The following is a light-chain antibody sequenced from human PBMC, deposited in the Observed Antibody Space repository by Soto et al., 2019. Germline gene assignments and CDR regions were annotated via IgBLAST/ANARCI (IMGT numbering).Light chain of an antibody. CDR1: SGDVGGYTY. CDR2: EVS. CDR3: CSSGGSNGFVV. Sequence: QSVLTQPPSASESPGQSVTISCTGVSGDVGGYTYVSWYQHYPGKAPKLLIYEVSKRPQGVPDRFTGSKSGNTAFLAVSGLQPDYEADYYCCSSGGSNGFVVFGGGTKVTVL. V-gene: IGLV2-8*01. J-gene: IGLJ2*01.